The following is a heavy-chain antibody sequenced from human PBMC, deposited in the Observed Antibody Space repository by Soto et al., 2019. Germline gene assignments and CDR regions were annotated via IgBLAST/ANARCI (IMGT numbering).Heavy chain of an antibody. CDR3: AREYSDYPSYGMDV. D-gene: IGHD5-12*01. J-gene: IGHJ6*02. V-gene: IGHV1-69*06. CDR1: GGTFSSYA. Sequence: SVKVSCKASGGTFSSYAISWVRQAPGQGLEWMGGIIPIFGTANYAQKFQGRVTITADKSTSTAYMELSSLRSEDTAVYYCAREYSDYPSYGMDVWGQGTTVTVS. CDR2: IIPIFGTA.